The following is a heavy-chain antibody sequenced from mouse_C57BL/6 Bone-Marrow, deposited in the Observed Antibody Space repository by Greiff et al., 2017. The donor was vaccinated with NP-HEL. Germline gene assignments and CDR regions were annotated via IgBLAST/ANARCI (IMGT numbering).Heavy chain of an antibody. Sequence: VQLQQPGAELVRPGSSVKLSCKASGYTFTSYWMDWVKQRPGQGLEWIGNIYPSDSETHYNQKFKDKATLTVDKSSSTAYMQLSSLTSEDSAVYYCARYRWDWFAYWGQGTLVTVSA. CDR3: ARYRWDWFAY. J-gene: IGHJ3*01. CDR2: IYPSDSET. CDR1: GYTFTSYW. V-gene: IGHV1-61*01. D-gene: IGHD4-1*01.